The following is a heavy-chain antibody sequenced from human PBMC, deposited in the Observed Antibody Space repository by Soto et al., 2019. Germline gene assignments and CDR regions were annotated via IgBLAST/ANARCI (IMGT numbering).Heavy chain of an antibody. CDR1: GFTFSTYS. Sequence: EVQLLESGGGLVQPGGSLRLSCAASGFTFSTYSMAWVRQTPGKGPAWVSGLSSGGANTFYADSVRGRFTISVDNSRNTVYLQMNSLRVEDTAIYYCARWDGYGDEWGQGTLVTVSS. CDR2: LSSGGANT. CDR3: ARWDGYGDE. D-gene: IGHD5-12*01. J-gene: IGHJ4*02. V-gene: IGHV3-23*01.